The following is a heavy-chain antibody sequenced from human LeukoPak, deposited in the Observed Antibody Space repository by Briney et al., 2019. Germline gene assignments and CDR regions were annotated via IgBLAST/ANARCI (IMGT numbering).Heavy chain of an antibody. Sequence: SETLSLTCAVSGGSISSGGYSWSWIRQPPGKGLEWIGYIYHSGSTYYNPSLKSRVTISVDRSKNQFSLKLTSVTAADTAVYYCARQALYGDYYFDYWGQGTLVTVSS. CDR1: GGSISSGGYS. J-gene: IGHJ4*02. CDR2: IYHSGST. V-gene: IGHV4-30-2*01. D-gene: IGHD4-17*01. CDR3: ARQALYGDYYFDY.